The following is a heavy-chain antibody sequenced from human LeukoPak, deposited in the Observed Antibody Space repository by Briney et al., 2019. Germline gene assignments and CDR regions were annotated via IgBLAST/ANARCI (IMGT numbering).Heavy chain of an antibody. J-gene: IGHJ5*02. D-gene: IGHD6-19*01. CDR1: GDTFSSYT. V-gene: IGHV1-69*13. CDR3: ARDLKQWLALLS. Sequence: ASVKVSCKASGDTFSSYTFSWVRQAPGHGLEWMGGIIPIFGPPNYAQKFQGRVTIVADESTSTAYMELSSLRSEDTAVYYCARDLKQWLALLSWGQGTLVTVSS. CDR2: IIPIFGPP.